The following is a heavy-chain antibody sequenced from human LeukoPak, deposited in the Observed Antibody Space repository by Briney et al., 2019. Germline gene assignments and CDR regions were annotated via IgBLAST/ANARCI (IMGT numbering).Heavy chain of an antibody. Sequence: SETLSLTCTVSGGSISSSYYWGWIRQPPGKGREWIGSIYYIGSTYYNPSLKSRVTISVDTSKNQFSLKLSSVTAADTAVYYCARDADYGGGFDYWGQGTLVTVSS. D-gene: IGHD4-23*01. V-gene: IGHV4-39*07. CDR2: IYYIGST. CDR1: GGSISSSYY. J-gene: IGHJ4*02. CDR3: ARDADYGGGFDY.